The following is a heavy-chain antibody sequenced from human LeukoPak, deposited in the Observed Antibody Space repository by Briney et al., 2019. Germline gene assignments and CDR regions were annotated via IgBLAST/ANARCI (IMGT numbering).Heavy chain of an antibody. D-gene: IGHD1-26*01. Sequence: SVKVSCKASGGTFSSYAISWVRQAPGRGLEWMGGIIPIFGTANYAQKFQGRVTITADESTSTAYMELSSLRSEDTAVYYCASHRGGATVLFDYWGQGTLVTVSS. CDR2: IIPIFGTA. CDR3: ASHRGGATVLFDY. CDR1: GGTFSSYA. J-gene: IGHJ4*02. V-gene: IGHV1-69*01.